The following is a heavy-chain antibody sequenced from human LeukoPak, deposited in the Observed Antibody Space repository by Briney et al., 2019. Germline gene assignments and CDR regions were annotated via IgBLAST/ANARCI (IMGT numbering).Heavy chain of an antibody. J-gene: IGHJ5*02. CDR3: ARGAYCSGGSCYSYWFDP. CDR1: GYTFTGYY. V-gene: IGHV1-2*02. CDR2: INPNSGGT. D-gene: IGHD2-15*01. Sequence: ASVKVSCKASGYTFTGYYMHWVRQAPGQGLEWMGWINPNSGGTNYAQKFQGRVTMARDMSTSTVYMELSSLRSEDTAVYYCARGAYCSGGSCYSYWFDPWGQGTLVTVSS.